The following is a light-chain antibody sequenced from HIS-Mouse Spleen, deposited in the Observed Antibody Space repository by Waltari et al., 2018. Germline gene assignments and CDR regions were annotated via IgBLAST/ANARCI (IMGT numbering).Light chain of an antibody. V-gene: IGLV3-10*01. CDR1: ALPKKY. CDR3: YSTDSSGNHRV. CDR2: EDS. Sequence: SYELTQPPSVSVSPGQTARITCSGDALPKKYAYWYQQKSGQAPVLVIYEDSKRPSGIHERFAGYSSGTMATLTISGAQVEDEADYYCYSTDSSGNHRVVGGGTKLTVL. J-gene: IGLJ2*01.